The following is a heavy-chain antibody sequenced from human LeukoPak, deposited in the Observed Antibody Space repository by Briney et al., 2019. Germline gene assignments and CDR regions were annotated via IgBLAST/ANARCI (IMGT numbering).Heavy chain of an antibody. CDR3: AKDVRDYHRPIEH. Sequence: GGSLSLSHAVSWLTFCDQVMHGVGPAPPKGRAWVECVGGGDTDRVFAESARGRVSISTDNPKNTLYLQMDGLRVEDTAIYYSAKDVRDYHRPIEHWGQGVLVTVSS. CDR2: VGGGDTDR. D-gene: IGHD2-21*01. J-gene: IGHJ4*02. CDR1: WLTFCDQV. V-gene: IGHV3-11*01.